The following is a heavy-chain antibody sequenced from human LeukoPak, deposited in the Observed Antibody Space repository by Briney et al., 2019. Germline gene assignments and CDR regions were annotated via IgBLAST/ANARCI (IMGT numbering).Heavy chain of an antibody. CDR2: IDHTGST. CDR3: ARVPVNIWENWFDP. CDR1: GDSISMYY. D-gene: IGHD1-26*01. V-gene: IGHV4-59*12. Sequence: SETLSLTCSVSGDSISMYYWNWIRQSPGKGLEWIGYIDHTGSTNYNSSLNSRVTISRDTSTNHFSLKLSSVTAADTAVYYCARVPVNIWENWFDPWGQGTLVTVSS. J-gene: IGHJ5*02.